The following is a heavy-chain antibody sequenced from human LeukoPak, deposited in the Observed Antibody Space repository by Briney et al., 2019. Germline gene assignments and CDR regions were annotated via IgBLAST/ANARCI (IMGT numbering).Heavy chain of an antibody. Sequence: SVKVSCKASGGTFSSYTISWVRQAPGQGLEWMGRIIPILGIANYAQKSQGRVTITADKSTSTAYMELSSLRSEDTAVYYCARDRRGTVTSNWFDPWGQGTLVTVSS. V-gene: IGHV1-69*04. CDR2: IIPILGIA. J-gene: IGHJ5*02. CDR3: ARDRRGTVTSNWFDP. CDR1: GGTFSSYT. D-gene: IGHD4-17*01.